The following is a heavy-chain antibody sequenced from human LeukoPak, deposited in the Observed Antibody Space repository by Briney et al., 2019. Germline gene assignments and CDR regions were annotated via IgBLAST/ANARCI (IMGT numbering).Heavy chain of an antibody. J-gene: IGHJ4*02. V-gene: IGHV1-2*02. CDR1: GYTFTGYY. D-gene: IGHD3-10*01. CDR3: ARDTGDYYGSGSDYLYLPGGDY. Sequence: ASVKVSFKASGYTFTGYYMHWVRQAPGQGLEWMGWINPNSGGTNYAQKFQGRVTMTRDTSTSTAYMELSRLRSDDTAVYYCARDTGDYYGSGSDYLYLPGGDYWGQGTLVTVSS. CDR2: INPNSGGT.